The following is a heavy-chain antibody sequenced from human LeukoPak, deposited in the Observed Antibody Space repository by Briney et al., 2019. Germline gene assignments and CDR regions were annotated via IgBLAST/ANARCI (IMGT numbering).Heavy chain of an antibody. CDR2: ISGSGGST. Sequence: GGSLRLSCAASGFTFSSYAMSWVRQAPGKGLEWVSAISGSGGSTYYADSVKGRFTISRDNAKNSLYLQMNSLRAEDTAVYYCARVMITFGGVDAFDIWGQGTMVTVSS. CDR1: GFTFSSYA. V-gene: IGHV3-23*01. D-gene: IGHD3-16*01. CDR3: ARVMITFGGVDAFDI. J-gene: IGHJ3*02.